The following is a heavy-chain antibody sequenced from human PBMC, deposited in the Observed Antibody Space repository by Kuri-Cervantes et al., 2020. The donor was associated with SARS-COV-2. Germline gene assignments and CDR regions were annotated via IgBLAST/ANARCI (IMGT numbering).Heavy chain of an antibody. CDR2: INHSGST. V-gene: IGHV4-34*01. D-gene: IGHD3-3*01. CDR1: GGSSSGYY. CDR3: ARGGRGSDGWSGYLGVDP. Sequence: SETLSLTCAVYGGSSSGYYWSWIRQPPGKGLEWIGEINHSGSTNYNPSLKSRVTISGDTAKNQFSLKLSSVTAADTAGYYCARGGRGSDGWSGYLGVDPWGQGTLVTVSA. J-gene: IGHJ5*02.